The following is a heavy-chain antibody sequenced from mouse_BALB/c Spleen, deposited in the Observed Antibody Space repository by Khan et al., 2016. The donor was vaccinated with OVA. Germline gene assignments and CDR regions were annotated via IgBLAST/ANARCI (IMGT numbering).Heavy chain of an antibody. J-gene: IGHJ1*01. CDR1: GYTFTNYG. CDR3: ARTYYGYDRYFDV. D-gene: IGHD2-9*01. CDR2: INTSTGEP. V-gene: IGHV9-1*02. Sequence: QIQLVQSGPELKKPGETVKISCKASGYTFTNYGMNWVKQAPGKGLKWMGWINTSTGEPTYADDFKGRFAFSLETSASTAYLQISNLKNEDMATFFCARTYYGYDRYFDVWGAGTTVTVSS.